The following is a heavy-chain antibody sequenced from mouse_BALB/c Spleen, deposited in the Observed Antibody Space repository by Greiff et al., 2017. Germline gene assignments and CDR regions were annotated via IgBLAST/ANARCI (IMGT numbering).Heavy chain of an antibody. Sequence: EVKLMESGGGLVKPGGSLKLSCTASGFTFSDYYMYWVRQTPEKRLEWVATISDGGSYTYYPDSVKGRFTISRDNAKNNLYLQMSSLKSEDTAMYYCARDRGNYYAMDYWGQGTSVTVSS. V-gene: IGHV5-4*02. CDR3: ARDRGNYYAMDY. J-gene: IGHJ4*01. D-gene: IGHD3-1*01. CDR1: GFTFSDYY. CDR2: ISDGGSYT.